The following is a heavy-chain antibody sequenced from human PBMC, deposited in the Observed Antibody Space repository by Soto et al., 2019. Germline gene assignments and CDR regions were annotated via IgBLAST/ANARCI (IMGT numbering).Heavy chain of an antibody. CDR2: INHSGST. J-gene: IGHJ6*03. CDR1: GGSFSGYY. D-gene: IGHD3-10*01. V-gene: IGHV4-34*01. CDR3: ARVLVYGSGTYYYYYIDV. Sequence: SETLSLTCAVYGGSFSGYYWSWIRQPPGKGLEWIGEINHSGSTNYNPSLKSRVTISVDTSKNQFSLKLSSVTAADTAVYYCARVLVYGSGTYYYYYIDVWGKGTTVTVSS.